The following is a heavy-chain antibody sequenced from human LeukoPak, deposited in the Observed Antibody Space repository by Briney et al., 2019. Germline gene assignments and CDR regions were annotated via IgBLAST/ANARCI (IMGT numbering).Heavy chain of an antibody. J-gene: IGHJ3*02. CDR3: ASDYGDYIGASDI. CDR1: GASITRYF. CDR2: GST. D-gene: IGHD4-17*01. V-gene: IGHV4-59*01. Sequence: SETLSLTCTVSGASITRYFWNWIRQPPGKELEWIGGSTNYNPSLKSRVTISVDTSKNQFSLRLSSVSAADTAVYYCASDYGDYIGASDIWGQGTMVTVSS.